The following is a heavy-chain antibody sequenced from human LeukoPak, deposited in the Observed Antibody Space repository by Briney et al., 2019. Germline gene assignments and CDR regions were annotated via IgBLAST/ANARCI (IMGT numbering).Heavy chain of an antibody. D-gene: IGHD3-3*01. CDR3: TMVPDFYWSGFQRAVDY. CDR1: GITFSTYW. V-gene: IGHV3-49*04. J-gene: IGHJ4*02. CDR2: IRSKAYGGTT. Sequence: PGGSLRLSCAASGITFSTYWMSWVRQAPEKGLEWVGFIRSKAYGGTTEYAASVKGRFTISSDDSKSIAYLQMNSLKTEDTAVYYCTMVPDFYWSGFQRAVDYWGQGTLVTVSS.